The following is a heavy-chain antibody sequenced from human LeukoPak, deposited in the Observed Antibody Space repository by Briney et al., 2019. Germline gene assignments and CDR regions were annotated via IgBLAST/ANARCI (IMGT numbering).Heavy chain of an antibody. J-gene: IGHJ6*02. CDR1: GGSLSTYY. CDR3: SREQYIIGGSGWFGMDV. CDR2: IHQSGTT. D-gene: IGHD6-19*01. V-gene: IGHV4-59*12. Sequence: KPSETLSLTCSVSGGSLSTYYWTWTRQPPGKGLEWIGYIHQSGTTEFNPSLKSRVTMSLDTSRNQFSLGMSTVTAADTAVYYCSREQYIIGGSGWFGMDVWGHGTTVTVSS.